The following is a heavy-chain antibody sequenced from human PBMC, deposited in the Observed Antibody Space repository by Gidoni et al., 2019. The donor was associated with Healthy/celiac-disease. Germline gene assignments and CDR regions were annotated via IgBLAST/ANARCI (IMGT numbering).Heavy chain of an antibody. CDR1: GFTFSSYG. J-gene: IGHJ4*02. V-gene: IGHV3-33*01. CDR3: ARDLYYYDSSGYLDY. CDR2: IWYDGSNK. Sequence: QVQLVESGGGVVQPGRSLSLACAAAGFTFSSYGMHWVRQAPGKGLEWVAVIWYDGSNKYYADSVKGRFTISRDNSKNTLYLQMNSLRAEDTAVYYCARDLYYYDSSGYLDYWGQGTLVTVSS. D-gene: IGHD3-22*01.